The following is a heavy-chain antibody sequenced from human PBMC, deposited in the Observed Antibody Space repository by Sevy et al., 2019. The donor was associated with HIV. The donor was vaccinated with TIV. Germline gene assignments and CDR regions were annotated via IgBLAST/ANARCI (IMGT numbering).Heavy chain of an antibody. CDR2: IWYDGDNK. Sequence: GGSLRLSCAASGFTFSRYGMHWVRQTPGKGMEWVAGIWYDGDNKDYSDYGKGRFTISRDNSKNTVYLHMSSLRVEETATYYCAKGIAASGYYFDSWGQGTLVTVSS. V-gene: IGHV3-33*06. CDR3: AKGIAASGYYFDS. D-gene: IGHD6-13*01. J-gene: IGHJ4*02. CDR1: GFTFSRYG.